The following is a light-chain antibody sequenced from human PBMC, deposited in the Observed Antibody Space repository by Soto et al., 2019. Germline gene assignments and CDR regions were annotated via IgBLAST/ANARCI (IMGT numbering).Light chain of an antibody. CDR1: QSISSY. Sequence: DIPMTQSPSSLSASVGDRVTITCRASQSISSYLNWYQQNPGKAPKLLIYAASSLQSGVPSRFSGSGSGTDFTLTISSLQPEDFATYYCQQSYSTLALTFGGGTKVEIK. V-gene: IGKV1-39*01. CDR2: AAS. CDR3: QQSYSTLALT. J-gene: IGKJ4*01.